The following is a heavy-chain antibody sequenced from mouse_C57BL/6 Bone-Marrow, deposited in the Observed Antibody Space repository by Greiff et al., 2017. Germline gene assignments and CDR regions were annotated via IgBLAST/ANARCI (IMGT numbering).Heavy chain of an antibody. CDR1: GYTFTSYG. D-gene: IGHD1-1*01. Sequence: VQVVASGAELVRPGASVKLSCKASGYTFTSYGISWVKQRTGQGLEWIGEIYPRSGNTYYNEKFTGKATLTADNSSSTAYMELSSLTSEVSAVDFCARESYYYGSSPRFAYWGQGTLVTVSA. J-gene: IGHJ3*01. V-gene: IGHV1-81*01. CDR3: ARESYYYGSSPRFAY. CDR2: IYPRSGNT.